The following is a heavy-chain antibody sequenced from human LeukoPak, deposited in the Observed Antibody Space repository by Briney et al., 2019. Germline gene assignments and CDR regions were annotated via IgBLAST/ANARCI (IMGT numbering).Heavy chain of an antibody. V-gene: IGHV4-39*07. J-gene: IGHJ5*02. Sequence: KPSETLSLTCTVSGGSISSSSYYWGWIRQPPGKGLEWIGSIYYSGSTYYNPSLKSRVTISVDTSKNQFSLKLSSVTAADTAVYYCASTLGYCSSTSCPNWFDPWGQGTLVTVSS. CDR1: GGSISSSSYY. CDR3: ASTLGYCSSTSCPNWFDP. CDR2: IYYSGST. D-gene: IGHD2-2*01.